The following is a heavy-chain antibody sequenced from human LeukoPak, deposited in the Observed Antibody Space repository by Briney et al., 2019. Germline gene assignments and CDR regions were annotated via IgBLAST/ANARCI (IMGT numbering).Heavy chain of an antibody. D-gene: IGHD3-16*01. CDR1: GFTFSSFW. CDR3: ARVRKGDDFNPFDY. CDR2: IKSDGSET. Sequence: PGGSLRLSCAASGFTFSSFWIYWVRHAPGKGLVWVSRIKSDGSETIYADSVKGRFTISRDNAKNTLYLQMDSLRAEDTAVYYCARVRKGDDFNPFDYWGQGTQVTVSS. J-gene: IGHJ4*02. V-gene: IGHV3-74*01.